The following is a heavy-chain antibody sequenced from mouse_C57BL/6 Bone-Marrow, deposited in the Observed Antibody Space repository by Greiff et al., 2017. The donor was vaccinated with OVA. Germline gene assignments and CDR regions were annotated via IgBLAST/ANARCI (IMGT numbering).Heavy chain of an antibody. Sequence: EVQLQESGPELVKPGASVKISCKASGYSFTGYYMHWVKQSHGNILDWIGYIYPYNGVSSYNQKFKGKATLTVDKSSSTAYMELRSLTSEDSAVYYCERDDYGSSYGYFDVWGTGTTVTVSS. D-gene: IGHD1-1*01. CDR3: ERDDYGSSYGYFDV. CDR2: IYPYNGVS. CDR1: GYSFTGYY. V-gene: IGHV1-31*01. J-gene: IGHJ1*03.